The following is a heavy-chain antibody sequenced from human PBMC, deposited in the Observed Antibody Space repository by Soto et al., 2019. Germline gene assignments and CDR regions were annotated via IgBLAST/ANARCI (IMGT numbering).Heavy chain of an antibody. D-gene: IGHD2-2*02. CDR1: GFTFTTYA. CDR2: ISNEGSNK. J-gene: IGHJ4*02. Sequence: QEQLVESGGGVVQPGGSLRLSCAASGFTFTTYAMHWVRQAPGKGLEWVAIISNEGSNKDYADSVKGRFTISRDNSKNKLYLQMNSLRAEDTAVYYCARGVDCSSTGCYRPYDCWGQGTLVTVSS. V-gene: IGHV3-30-3*01. CDR3: ARGVDCSSTGCYRPYDC.